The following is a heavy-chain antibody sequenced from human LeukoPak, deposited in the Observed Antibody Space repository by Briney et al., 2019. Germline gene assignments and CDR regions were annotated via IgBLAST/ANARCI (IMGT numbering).Heavy chain of an antibody. CDR1: GYAFTSYG. Sequence: ASVNVSCKASGYAFTSYGISWVRQAPGQGLEWMGWISAYNGNTNYAQKLQGRVTMTTDTSTSTAYMELRSLRSDDTAVYYCAREVPAATNWFDPWGQGTLVTVSS. J-gene: IGHJ5*02. D-gene: IGHD2-2*01. CDR3: AREVPAATNWFDP. CDR2: ISAYNGNT. V-gene: IGHV1-18*01.